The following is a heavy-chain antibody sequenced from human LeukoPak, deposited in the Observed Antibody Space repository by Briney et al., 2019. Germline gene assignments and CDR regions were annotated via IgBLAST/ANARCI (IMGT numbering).Heavy chain of an antibody. CDR2: IYYSGST. J-gene: IGHJ4*02. D-gene: IGHD1-26*01. V-gene: IGHV4-39*07. CDR1: GGSISSGSYY. Sequence: SETLSLTCTVSGGSISSGSYYWGWIRQPPGKGLEWIGSIYYSGSTYYNPSLKSRVTISVDTSKNQFSLKLSSVTAADTAVYYCARDLAPHSGSYGYWGQGTLVTVSS. CDR3: ARDLAPHSGSYGY.